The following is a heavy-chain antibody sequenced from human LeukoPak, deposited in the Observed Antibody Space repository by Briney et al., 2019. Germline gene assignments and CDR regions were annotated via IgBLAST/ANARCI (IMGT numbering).Heavy chain of an antibody. CDR2: IYYSGST. CDR1: GGSISSYY. CDR3: ARWDKIAAFDY. J-gene: IGHJ4*02. Sequence: SETLSLTCTVSGGSISSYYWSWIRQPPGKGLEWIGYIYYSGSTNYNPSLKSRVTISVDTSKNQFSLKLSSVTAADTAVYYCARWDKIAAFDYWGQGTLVTVSS. V-gene: IGHV4-59*01. D-gene: IGHD6-13*01.